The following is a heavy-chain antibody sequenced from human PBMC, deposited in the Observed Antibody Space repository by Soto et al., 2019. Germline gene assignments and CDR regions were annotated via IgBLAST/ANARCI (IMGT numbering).Heavy chain of an antibody. CDR3: AVVPAYYYDSSGSKAFDI. D-gene: IGHD3-22*01. V-gene: IGHV1-58*01. CDR2: IVVGSGNT. CDR1: GFTFTSSA. J-gene: IGHJ3*02. Sequence: SVKVSCKASGFTFTSSAVQWVRQARGQRLEWIGWIVVGSGNTNYAQKFQERVTITRDMSTSTAYMELSSLRSEDTAVYYCAVVPAYYYDSSGSKAFDIWGQGTMVTVSS.